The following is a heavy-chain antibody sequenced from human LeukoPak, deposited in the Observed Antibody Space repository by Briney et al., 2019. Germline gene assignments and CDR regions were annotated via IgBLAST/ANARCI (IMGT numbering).Heavy chain of an antibody. J-gene: IGHJ3*02. Sequence: AGTLTLSCTASGFTFSTYAMSWVRKPPRPGRELVSSIRGGGTSTSYAHSVKGRFTISRDNSKTTLFLQMTSLRAEDTAVYYCARDPNGDYVGAFDMWGPGTMVTVSS. CDR2: IRGGGTST. CDR3: ARDPNGDYVGAFDM. D-gene: IGHD4-17*01. CDR1: GFTFSTYA. V-gene: IGHV3-23*01.